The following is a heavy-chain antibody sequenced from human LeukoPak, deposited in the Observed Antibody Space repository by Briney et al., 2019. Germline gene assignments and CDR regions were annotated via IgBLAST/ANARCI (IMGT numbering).Heavy chain of an antibody. D-gene: IGHD2-15*01. CDR3: TKGGDIVVVVAATPTPFDY. V-gene: IGHV3-23*01. CDR1: GFTFSSYA. Sequence: GGSLRLSCAASGFTFSSYAMSWVRRAPGKGLEWVSAISGSGGSTYYADSVKGRFTISRDNSKNTLYLQMNSLRAEDTAVYYCTKGGDIVVVVAATPTPFDYWGQGTLVTVSS. J-gene: IGHJ4*02. CDR2: ISGSGGST.